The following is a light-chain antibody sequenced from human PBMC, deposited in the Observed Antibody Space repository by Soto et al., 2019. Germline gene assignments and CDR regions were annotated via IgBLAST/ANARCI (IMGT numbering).Light chain of an antibody. CDR2: DAS. CDR3: QQHHTYPRT. V-gene: IGKV1-17*01. J-gene: IGKJ1*01. Sequence: IQMTQSPSSLSASVGETVTITCRASQDVNTDLDWYQQKPGKVPRRLIADASSLQSGVPSRFSGSRFGTYFTLTISGLQPDDFATYFCQQHHTYPRTFGQGTKVEV. CDR1: QDVNTD.